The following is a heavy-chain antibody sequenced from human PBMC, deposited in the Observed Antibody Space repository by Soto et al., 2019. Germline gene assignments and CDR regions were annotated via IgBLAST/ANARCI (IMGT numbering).Heavy chain of an antibody. Sequence: QVQLQESGPGLVKPSETLSLTCTVSGGSISSYYWSWIRQPPGKGLEWTGYIYYSGSTYHNPSLKGRVTISGDTSKNQFSLRLNSVTAADTAVYYCARAPDIAMATVFDSWGQGTLVTFSS. D-gene: IGHD5-18*01. CDR1: GGSISSYY. V-gene: IGHV4-59*01. CDR3: ARAPDIAMATVFDS. CDR2: IYYSGST. J-gene: IGHJ4*02.